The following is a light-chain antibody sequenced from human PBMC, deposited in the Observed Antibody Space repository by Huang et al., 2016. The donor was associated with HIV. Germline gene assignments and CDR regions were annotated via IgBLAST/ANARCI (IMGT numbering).Light chain of an antibody. J-gene: IGKJ4*01. Sequence: EIVMTQSPATLSVSPGERATLSCRASQSVNINLAWYQQKPGQAPRRLIYGASTRATGIPARFSGSGSGTEFTLTISSLQSEDFAVYYCQQYNNWPPLTFGGGTKVEIK. V-gene: IGKV3-15*01. CDR1: QSVNIN. CDR2: GAS. CDR3: QQYNNWPPLT.